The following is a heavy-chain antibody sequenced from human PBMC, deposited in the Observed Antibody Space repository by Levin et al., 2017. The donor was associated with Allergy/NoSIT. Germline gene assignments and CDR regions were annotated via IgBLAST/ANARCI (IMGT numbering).Heavy chain of an antibody. CDR1: GFTFDDYA. CDR3: AKDITGYSSSWYSG. Sequence: SLKISCAASGFTFDDYAMHWVRQAPGKGLEWVSGISWNSGSIGYADSVKGRFTISRDNAKNSLYLQMNSLRAEDTALYYCAKDITGYSSSWYSGWGQGTLVTVSS. J-gene: IGHJ4*02. V-gene: IGHV3-9*01. CDR2: ISWNSGSI. D-gene: IGHD6-13*01.